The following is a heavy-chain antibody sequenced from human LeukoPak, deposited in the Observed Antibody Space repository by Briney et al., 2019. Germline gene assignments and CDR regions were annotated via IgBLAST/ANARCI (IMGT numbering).Heavy chain of an antibody. V-gene: IGHV4-59*08. CDR2: IYYSGST. Sequence: SETLSLTCTVSGGSISSYYWSWTRQPPGKGLEWIGYIYYSGSTNYNPSLKSRVTISVDTAKNQFSLKLSSVTAAGPAVYYCARVIGVVQNWFDPWGQGTLVTVSS. D-gene: IGHD3-3*01. CDR1: GGSISSYY. J-gene: IGHJ5*02. CDR3: ARVIGVVQNWFDP.